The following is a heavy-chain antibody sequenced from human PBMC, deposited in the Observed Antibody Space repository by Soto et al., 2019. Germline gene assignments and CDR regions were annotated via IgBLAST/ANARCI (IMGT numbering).Heavy chain of an antibody. J-gene: IGHJ6*02. D-gene: IGHD3-10*01. CDR2: INHSGST. V-gene: IGHV4-34*01. CDR1: GRSFSGYI. Sequence: PSATLFLTCAFDGRSFSGYIWSWIRQPPEKEMKWIGEINHSGSTNYNPYLKSRVTISVDTSKNQFSLKLSSVTAADTAVYYCARGDRSGSYYDPRYYYYGMDVWGQGTTVTVSS. CDR3: ARGDRSGSYYDPRYYYYGMDV.